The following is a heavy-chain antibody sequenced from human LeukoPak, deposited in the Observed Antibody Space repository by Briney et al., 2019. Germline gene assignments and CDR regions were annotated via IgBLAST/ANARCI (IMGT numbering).Heavy chain of an antibody. D-gene: IGHD4-17*01. CDR1: GYTFTSYY. CDR2: INPSGGST. CDR3: ARDPHGVTYFDY. Sequence: ASVKVSCKASGYTFTSYYMHWVRQAPGQGLEWMGIINPSGGSTSYAQKFQGRVTMTRDTSISTAYMELSRLRSDDTAVYYCARDPHGVTYFDYWGQGTLVTVSS. V-gene: IGHV1-46*01. J-gene: IGHJ4*02.